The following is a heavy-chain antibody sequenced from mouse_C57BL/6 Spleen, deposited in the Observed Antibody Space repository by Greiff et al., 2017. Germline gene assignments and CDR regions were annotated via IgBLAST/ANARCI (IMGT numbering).Heavy chain of an antibody. CDR1: GFTFSSYA. D-gene: IGHD1-1*01. V-gene: IGHV5-4*01. J-gene: IGHJ4*01. CDR2: ISDGGSYT. CDR3: ARDITTVVGPHYAMDY. Sequence: EVQLQESGGGLVKPGGSLKLSCAASGFTFSSYAMSWVRQTPEKRLEWVATISDGGSYTYYPDNVKGRFTISRDNAKNNLYLQMSHLKSEDTAMYYCARDITTVVGPHYAMDYWGQGTSVTVSS.